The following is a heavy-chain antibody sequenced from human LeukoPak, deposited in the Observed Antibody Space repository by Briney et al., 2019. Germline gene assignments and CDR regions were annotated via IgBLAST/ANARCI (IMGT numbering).Heavy chain of an antibody. CDR2: IFPGDSDT. D-gene: IGHD6-19*01. V-gene: IGHV5-51*01. J-gene: IGHJ4*02. CDR3: ARTYSSGWLHYFDF. CDR1: GYSFPNYW. Sequence: PGESLKISCKGFGYSFPNYWIGWVRQMPGKGLEWMGIIFPGDSDTRYSPSFQGQVTISADKSINTAYLQWSSLKASDTAIYYCARTYSSGWLHYFDFWGQGALVTVSS.